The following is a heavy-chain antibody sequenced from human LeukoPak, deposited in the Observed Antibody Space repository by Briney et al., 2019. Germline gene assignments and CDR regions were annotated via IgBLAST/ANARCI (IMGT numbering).Heavy chain of an antibody. CDR3: AREASSALRFLEWLPEIDFDY. J-gene: IGHJ4*02. CDR1: GFTFSSYW. CDR2: IKQDGGEK. V-gene: IGHV3-7*01. D-gene: IGHD3-3*01. Sequence: PGGSLRLSCAASGFTFSSYWMSWVRQAPGKGLEWVANIKQDGGEKYYVDSVKGRFTISRDNAKNSLYLQMNSLRAEDTAVYYCAREASSALRFLEWLPEIDFDYWGQGTLVTVSS.